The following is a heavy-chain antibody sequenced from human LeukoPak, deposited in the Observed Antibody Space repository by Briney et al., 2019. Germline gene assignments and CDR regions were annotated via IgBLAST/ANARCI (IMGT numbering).Heavy chain of an antibody. D-gene: IGHD3-22*01. V-gene: IGHV3-11*01. CDR1: GFVFSDYY. CDR3: AREPYYDSSGYCLDY. J-gene: IGHJ4*02. CDR2: ISSGGSSI. Sequence: GGSLRLSCAASGFVFSDYYMSWIRQAPGKGLEWVSYISSGGSSIYYADSVKGRFTISRDNAKNSLYLQMNSLRAEDTAVYYCAREPYYDSSGYCLDYWGQGTLVTVSS.